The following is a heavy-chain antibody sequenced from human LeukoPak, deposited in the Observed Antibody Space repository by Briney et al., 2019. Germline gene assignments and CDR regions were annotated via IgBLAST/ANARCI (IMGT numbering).Heavy chain of an antibody. CDR2: ISPYNGYT. J-gene: IGHJ4*02. CDR3: AGVGASYDGLIDY. Sequence: ASVKVSCKASGYTFINSAIGWVRQAPGQGLEWMGWISPYNGYTKYAESLQGRVTMTTDTSTSTAYMELRGLRSDDTAMYYCAGVGASYDGLIDYWGQGTRVTVSS. V-gene: IGHV1-18*01. CDR1: GYTFINSA. D-gene: IGHD1-26*01.